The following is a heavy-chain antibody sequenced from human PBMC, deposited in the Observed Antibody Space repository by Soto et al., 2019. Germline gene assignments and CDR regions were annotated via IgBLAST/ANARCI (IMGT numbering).Heavy chain of an antibody. CDR1: EFTFSSYA. Sequence: VWSLRLSCTASEFTFSSYAMSWVRQNPGKGLEWVSAISGSGGSTYYADSVKGRFTISRDNSKNMLYLQMNSLRAEDTAVYYCAKRYSGSYYVLEYWGQGTLVTVSS. D-gene: IGHD1-26*01. J-gene: IGHJ4*02. CDR2: ISGSGGST. V-gene: IGHV3-23*01. CDR3: AKRYSGSYYVLEY.